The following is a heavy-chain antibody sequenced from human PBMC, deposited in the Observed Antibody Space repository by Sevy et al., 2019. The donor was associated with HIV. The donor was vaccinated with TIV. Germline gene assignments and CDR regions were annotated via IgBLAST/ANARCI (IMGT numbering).Heavy chain of an antibody. D-gene: IGHD1-26*01. Sequence: ASVKVSCKASGYTFTNYHITWVRQAPGQGLEWMVRITPNNGDTNYAQRLQGRVTMTTDTSTSTVYMELRSLRSDDTAVYFYARAPSGSQGPGQYFHHWGQGTLVTVSS. CDR2: ITPNNGDT. CDR3: ARAPSGSQGPGQYFHH. CDR1: GYTFTNYH. V-gene: IGHV1-18*01. J-gene: IGHJ1*01.